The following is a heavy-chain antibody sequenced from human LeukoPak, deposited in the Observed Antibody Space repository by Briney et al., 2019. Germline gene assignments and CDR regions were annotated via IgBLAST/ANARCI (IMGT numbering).Heavy chain of an antibody. CDR3: ASQTRGPYYCYYGMDV. D-gene: IGHD2-2*01. V-gene: IGHV3-53*01. J-gene: IGHJ6*02. CDR1: GFTVSSNY. CDR2: IYSGGST. Sequence: GGSLRLSCAASGFTVSSNYMSWVRQAPGKGLEWVSVIYSGGSTYYADSVKGRFTISRDNSKNTLYLQMNSLRAEDTAVYYCASQTRGPYYCYYGMDVWGQGTTVTVSS.